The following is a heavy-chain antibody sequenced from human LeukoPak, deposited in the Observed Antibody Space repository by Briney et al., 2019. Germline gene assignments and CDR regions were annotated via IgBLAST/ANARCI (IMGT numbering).Heavy chain of an antibody. V-gene: IGHV4-34*01. CDR3: ARVRGVTTTDY. J-gene: IGHJ4*02. CDR1: GGSFSGYY. D-gene: IGHD3-10*01. CDR2: INHSGST. Sequence: SETLSLTCAGYGGSFSGYYWSWIRQPPGKGLEWIGEINHSGSTNYNPSLKSRVTISVDTSKNQFSLKLSSVTAADTAVYYRARVRGVTTTDYWGQGTLVTVSS.